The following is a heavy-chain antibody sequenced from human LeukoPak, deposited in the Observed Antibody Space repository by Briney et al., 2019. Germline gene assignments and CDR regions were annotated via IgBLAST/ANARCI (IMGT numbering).Heavy chain of an antibody. J-gene: IGHJ4*02. CDR1: GFTFSSYD. D-gene: IGHD6-13*01. CDR3: ARVRQQLGYDY. V-gene: IGHV3-13*01. CDR2: IGTAGDT. Sequence: GGSLRLSCAASGFTFSSYDMHWVRQATGKGLEWVSAIGTAGDTYYPGSVKGRFTISRENAKNSLYLQMNSLRAGDTAVYYCARVRQQLGYDYWGQGTLVTVSS.